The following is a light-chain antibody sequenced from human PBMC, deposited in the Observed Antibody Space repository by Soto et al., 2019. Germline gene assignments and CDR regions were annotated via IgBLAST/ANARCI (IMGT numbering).Light chain of an antibody. V-gene: IGLV2-8*01. Sequence: QSVLTQPPSASGSPGQSVTISCTGTSSDVGAYNSVSWYQQHPVKAPRLMIYEVNKRPSGVPDRFSGSKSGNMASLTVSGLQAEDEADYYCNSHGGSNNFWVFGGGTKVTVL. CDR1: SSDVGAYNS. CDR3: NSHGGSNNFWV. J-gene: IGLJ3*02. CDR2: EVN.